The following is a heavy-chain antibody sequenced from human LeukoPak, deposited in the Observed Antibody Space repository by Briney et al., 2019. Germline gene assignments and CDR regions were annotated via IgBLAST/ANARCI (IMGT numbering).Heavy chain of an antibody. J-gene: IGHJ6*03. CDR2: IKQDGSEK. Sequence: PGGSLRLSCAASGFTFSSYWMSWVRQAPGKGLEWVANIKQDGSEKYYVDSVKGRFTISRDNAKNSLYLQMNSLRAEDTAVYYCARYGPFLEWLSYYYYYYMGVWGKGTTVTVSS. V-gene: IGHV3-7*01. D-gene: IGHD3-3*02. CDR3: ARYGPFLEWLSYYYYYYMGV. CDR1: GFTFSSYW.